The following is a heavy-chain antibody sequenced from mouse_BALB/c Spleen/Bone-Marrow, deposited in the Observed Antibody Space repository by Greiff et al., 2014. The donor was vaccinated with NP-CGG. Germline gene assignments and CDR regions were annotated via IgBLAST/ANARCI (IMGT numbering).Heavy chain of an antibody. D-gene: IGHD3-3*01. CDR3: TRSGTLGSMDY. CDR1: GFTFSSLG. CDR2: ISSGSSTI. V-gene: IGHV5-17*02. Sequence: EVHLVESGGGLVQPGGSRKLSCAASGFTFSSLGMHWVRQAPEKGLEWVAYISSGSSTIYYADTMKGRFTISRDNPKNTLFLQMASLRSEDTAMYYCTRSGTLGSMDYWGQGTSVTVSS. J-gene: IGHJ4*01.